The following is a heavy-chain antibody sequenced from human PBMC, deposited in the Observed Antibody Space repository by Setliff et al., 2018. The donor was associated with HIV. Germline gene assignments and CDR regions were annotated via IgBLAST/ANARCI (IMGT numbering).Heavy chain of an antibody. D-gene: IGHD4-17*01. CDR2: INWSGGST. CDR3: ARAVVAYGDLYYFDY. V-gene: IGHV3-20*04. J-gene: IGHJ4*02. Sequence: PGGSLRLSCAASGFTFSSYAMTWVRQAPGKGLEWVSSINWSGGSTGYADSVKGRFTISGDNAKNSLYLQMDSLRAEDTALYYCARAVVAYGDLYYFDYWGQGTLVTVSS. CDR1: GFTFSSYA.